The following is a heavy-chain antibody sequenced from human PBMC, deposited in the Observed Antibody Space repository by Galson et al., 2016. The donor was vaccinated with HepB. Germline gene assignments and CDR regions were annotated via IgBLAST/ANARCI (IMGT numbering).Heavy chain of an antibody. J-gene: IGHJ6*02. V-gene: IGHV3-33*06. CDR1: GFTFSNYG. Sequence: SLRLSCAASGFTFSNYGMHWVRQAPGKGLEWVAVIWYDGSNKYYADSVKGRFIISRDSSKNTLYLQMNSLRAEDTAVYYCAKGGTYYYYGVDVWGQGTTVTVSS. CDR2: IWYDGSNK. CDR3: AKGGTYYYYGVDV. D-gene: IGHD1-26*01.